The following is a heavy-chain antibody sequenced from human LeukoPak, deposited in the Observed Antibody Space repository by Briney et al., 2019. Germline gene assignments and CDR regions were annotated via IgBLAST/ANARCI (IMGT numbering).Heavy chain of an antibody. Sequence: KPSETLSLTCTVSGYSISSGYYWGWIRQPPGKGLEWIGSIYHSGSTYYNPSLKSRVTISVDTSKNHFSLKLNSVTAADTAVYYCAKPSNYYGSATDAFDFWGQGTMVTVSS. CDR1: GYSISSGYY. V-gene: IGHV4-38-2*02. J-gene: IGHJ3*01. CDR2: IYHSGST. CDR3: AKPSNYYGSATDAFDF. D-gene: IGHD3-10*01.